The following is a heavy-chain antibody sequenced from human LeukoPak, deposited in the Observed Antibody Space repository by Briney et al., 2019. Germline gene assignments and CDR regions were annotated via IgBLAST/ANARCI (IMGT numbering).Heavy chain of an antibody. CDR1: GGSISTYY. CDR3: AREGASGSYYPGRYYYYYMDV. D-gene: IGHD1-26*01. CDR2: IYYSGST. V-gene: IGHV4-59*01. Sequence: SETLSLTCTVSGGSISTYYWSWIRQPPGKGLEWIGYIYYSGSTSYNPSLKSRVTISVDTSKNQFSLKLSSVTAADTAVYYCAREGASGSYYPGRYYYYYMDVWGKGTTVTVSS. J-gene: IGHJ6*03.